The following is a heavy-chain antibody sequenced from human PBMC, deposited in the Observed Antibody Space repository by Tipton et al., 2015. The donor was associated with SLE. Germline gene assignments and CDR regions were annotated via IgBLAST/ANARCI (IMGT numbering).Heavy chain of an antibody. V-gene: IGHV4-31*03. CDR1: GGSISSGGYY. Sequence: GLVKPSQTLSLTCSVSGGSISSGGYYWTWIRQFPGKGLEWIGYIYYSGSTYYNPSLKSRITISLDTSKNQFSLKLSSVTAADTAVYYCARDSAHYGSGDGAFDIWGQGTMITVSS. J-gene: IGHJ3*02. D-gene: IGHD3-10*01. CDR3: ARDSAHYGSGDGAFDI. CDR2: IYYSGST.